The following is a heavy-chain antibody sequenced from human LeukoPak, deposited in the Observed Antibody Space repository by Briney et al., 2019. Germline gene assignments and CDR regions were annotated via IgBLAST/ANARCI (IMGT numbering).Heavy chain of an antibody. J-gene: IGHJ4*02. CDR1: GGSFSGYY. V-gene: IGHV4-34*01. CDR3: ARRNPTSHCSSTSCYLSGAPYYFDY. Sequence: PSETLSLTCAVYGGSFSGYYGSWIRQPPGKGLEWIGEINHSGSTNYNPSLKSRVTISVDTSKNQLSLKLSSVTAADTAVYYCARRNPTSHCSSTSCYLSGAPYYFDYWGQGTLVTVSS. D-gene: IGHD2-2*01. CDR2: INHSGST.